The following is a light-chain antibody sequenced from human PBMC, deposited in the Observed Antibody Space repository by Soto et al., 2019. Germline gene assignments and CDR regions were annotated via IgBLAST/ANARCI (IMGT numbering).Light chain of an antibody. CDR1: GSVSSN. CDR2: GAS. J-gene: IGKJ1*01. V-gene: IGKV3-15*01. Sequence: EIVMTQSAATLSFSPGERSTLSCRSSGSVSSNLAWYPPKPGQAPRLLIYGASPRATGIPARFSGSGSGTEFTLTISSLQSEDFAVYYSQQYNNWPPWTFGQGTKVDI. CDR3: QQYNNWPPWT.